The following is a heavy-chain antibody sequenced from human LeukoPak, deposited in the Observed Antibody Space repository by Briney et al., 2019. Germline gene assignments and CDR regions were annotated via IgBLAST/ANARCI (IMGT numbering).Heavy chain of an antibody. CDR2: IIPIFGIA. Sequence: GASVKVCCKPAVGIFSRYIISWVGQAPGQGLEWVGRIIPIFGIANYAQKFHGRVTNPADKSTSTAYLKVSSLTTEDGPGYVFAGAPWYNWNDAYWCDPWGQATLDTVSS. J-gene: IGHJ5*02. D-gene: IGHD1-1*01. CDR1: VGIFSRYI. V-gene: IGHV1-69*02. CDR3: AGAPWYNWNDAYWCDP.